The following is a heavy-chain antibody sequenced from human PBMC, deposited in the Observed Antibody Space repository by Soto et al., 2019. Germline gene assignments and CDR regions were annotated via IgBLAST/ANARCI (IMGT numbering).Heavy chain of an antibody. CDR2: TYYRSKWYN. CDR1: GDSVSSNSAA. D-gene: IGHD3-16*01. V-gene: IGHV6-1*01. CDR3: ARGEMEGPGLNYYYGMDV. Sequence: SQTLSLTCAISGDSVSSNSAAWNWIGQSPSRGLEWLGRTYYRSKWYNDYAVSVKSRITINPDTSKNQFSLQLNSVTPEDTAVYYCARGEMEGPGLNYYYGMDVWGQGTTVTVSS. J-gene: IGHJ6*02.